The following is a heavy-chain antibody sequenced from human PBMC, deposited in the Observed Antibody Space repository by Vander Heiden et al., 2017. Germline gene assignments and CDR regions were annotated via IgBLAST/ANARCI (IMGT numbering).Heavy chain of an antibody. D-gene: IGHD6-6*01. Sequence: EVHLLGSGGGLVQPGGSLRLSGATHGFTFSGYGMNWVRQAPWKGLEWVSYISSSSTTINYADSVKGRFTISRDNAKNSLYLQMNSLREEDTAVYYCARGGASRPDYWGQGTLVTVSS. V-gene: IGHV3-48*02. J-gene: IGHJ4*02. CDR1: GFTFSGYG. CDR3: ARGGASRPDY. CDR2: ISSSSTTI.